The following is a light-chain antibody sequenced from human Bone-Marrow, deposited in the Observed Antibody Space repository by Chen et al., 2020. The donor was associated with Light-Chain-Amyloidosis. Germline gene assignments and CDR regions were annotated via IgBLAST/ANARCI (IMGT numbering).Light chain of an antibody. V-gene: IGLV3-19*01. CDR2: GKN. J-gene: IGLJ2*01. Sequence: SSELTQDPAVSVALGQPVRIACQGDSLRDYHTSWYQQRPGQAPVLVIYGKNNRPSEIPARFSGSSSGNTASLTITGAQAEDEADYFCHSRDSSAKQLAFGGGTKLTVL. CDR1: SLRDYH. CDR3: HSRDSSAKQLA.